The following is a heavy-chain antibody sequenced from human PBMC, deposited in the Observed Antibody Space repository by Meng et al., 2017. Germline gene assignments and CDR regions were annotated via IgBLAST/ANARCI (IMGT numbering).Heavy chain of an antibody. J-gene: IGHJ3*02. V-gene: IGHV3-30*01. Sequence: GESLKISCAASGFTFSSYAMHWVRQAPGKGLEWVAVISYDGSNKYYADSVKGRFTISRDNSKNTLYLQMNSLRAEDTAVYYCTRAREVTTVTTPEAFDIWGHGTMVTVSS. CDR1: GFTFSSYA. CDR3: TRAREVTTVTTPEAFDI. D-gene: IGHD4-17*01. CDR2: ISYDGSNK.